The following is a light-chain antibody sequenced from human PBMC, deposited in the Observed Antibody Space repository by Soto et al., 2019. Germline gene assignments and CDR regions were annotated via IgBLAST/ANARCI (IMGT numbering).Light chain of an antibody. Sequence: QSVLTQPPSASGSPGQSVTIACTGTSSDVGGYNYVSWYQQHPGKAPKLMIYEVSKRPSGVPDRFSGSKSGNTASLTVSGLQAKDEADYYCSSYAGSNNYVLGNGTKVT. V-gene: IGLV2-8*01. CDR1: SSDVGGYNY. CDR3: SSYAGSNNYV. CDR2: EVS. J-gene: IGLJ1*01.